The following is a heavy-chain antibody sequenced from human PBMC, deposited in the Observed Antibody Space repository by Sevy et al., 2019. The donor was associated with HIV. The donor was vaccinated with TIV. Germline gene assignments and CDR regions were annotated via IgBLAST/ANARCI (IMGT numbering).Heavy chain of an antibody. CDR3: ARDHSSGWATSNYFDY. CDR1: GGSISSYY. Sequence: SETLSLTCTVSGGSISSYYWSWIRQPPGKGLEWIGYIYYSGSTNYNPSLKSRVTISVDTSKNQFSLKLSSVTAADTAGYYCARDHSSGWATSNYFDYWGQGTLVTVSS. V-gene: IGHV4-59*01. J-gene: IGHJ4*02. D-gene: IGHD6-19*01. CDR2: IYYSGST.